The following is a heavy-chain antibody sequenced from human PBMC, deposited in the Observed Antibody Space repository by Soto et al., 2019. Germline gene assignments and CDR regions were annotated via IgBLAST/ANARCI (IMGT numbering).Heavy chain of an antibody. Sequence: SGPTLVNPTQTLTLTCTFSGFSLSTSGVGVGWIRQPPGKALEWLALIYWDDAKWYSPSLKSSFTITKDTSNNQVVLTMTNMDPVDTATYYCVHRVSDGNRGLWFDPWGQGIMVTVSS. CDR3: VHRVSDGNRGLWFDP. CDR2: IYWDDAK. CDR1: GFSLSTSGVG. D-gene: IGHD3-10*01. V-gene: IGHV2-5*02. J-gene: IGHJ5*02.